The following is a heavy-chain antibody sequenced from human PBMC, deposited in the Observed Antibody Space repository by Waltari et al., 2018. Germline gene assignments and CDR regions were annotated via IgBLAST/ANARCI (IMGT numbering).Heavy chain of an antibody. CDR1: RDAFPGHY. Sequence: QVQLVQPGAEVKKPGASVEVSCKASRDAFPGHYMHWARTAPGKGLEWLGRINPNSGGTNYAKKFQGRVTMTRDTSISTAYMELSRLRSDDTAVYYCARVPRLRYCSGGSCYSWFDPWGQGTLVTVSS. D-gene: IGHD2-15*01. CDR2: INPNSGGT. J-gene: IGHJ5*02. V-gene: IGHV1-2*06. CDR3: ARVPRLRYCSGGSCYSWFDP.